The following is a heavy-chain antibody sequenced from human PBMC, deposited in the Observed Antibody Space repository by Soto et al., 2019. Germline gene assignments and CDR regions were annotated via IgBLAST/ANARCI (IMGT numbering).Heavy chain of an antibody. J-gene: IGHJ4*02. Sequence: QVQLVQSGAEVKKPGASVKVSCETSGYTFTSYYMHWVRQAPGQGLEWMGIINPSGGSTSYAQKFQGRVTMTRDTSTNTVYMELSSLRSEDTAVYYCARAGDNSVWYDYWGQGTLVTVSS. D-gene: IGHD6-19*01. CDR1: GYTFTSYY. CDR3: ARAGDNSVWYDY. V-gene: IGHV1-46*03. CDR2: INPSGGST.